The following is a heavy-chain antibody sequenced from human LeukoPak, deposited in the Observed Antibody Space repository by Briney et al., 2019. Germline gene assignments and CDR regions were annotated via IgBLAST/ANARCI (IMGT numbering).Heavy chain of an antibody. CDR3: ARGRWAGLLWFGEDKNDAFDI. J-gene: IGHJ3*02. CDR2: IIPMFGTA. Sequence: GASVKVSCKAAGGTFSSYAISWVRQAPGQGLEWMGGIIPMFGTANYTQKFQDRVTITADESTSTAYMELSGLRSEDTAVYFCARGRWAGLLWFGEDKNDAFDIWGQGTMVTVSS. V-gene: IGHV1-69*13. CDR1: GGTFSSYA. D-gene: IGHD3-10*01.